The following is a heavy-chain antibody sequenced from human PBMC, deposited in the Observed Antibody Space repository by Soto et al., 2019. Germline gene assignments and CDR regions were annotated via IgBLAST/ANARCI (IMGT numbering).Heavy chain of an antibody. V-gene: IGHV4-34*01. CDR3: ARVTRGYYMLPFRLSGMDV. D-gene: IGHD3-22*01. J-gene: IGHJ6*02. CDR2: INHSGTT. Sequence: PTETLSLTCAVYGGSFSGYYWSWIRQPPGKGLEWIGEINHSGTTNYNPSPKSRVTISVDTSKNQFSLKLNSVTAADTAVFYCARVTRGYYMLPFRLSGMDVWGPGTSVTVS. CDR1: GGSFSGYY.